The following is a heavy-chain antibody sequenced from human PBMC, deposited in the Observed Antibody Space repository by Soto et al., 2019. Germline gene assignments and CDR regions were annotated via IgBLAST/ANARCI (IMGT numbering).Heavy chain of an antibody. CDR1: GGTFSSYA. V-gene: IGHV1-69*13. CDR3: ATFPGGNERYFDY. CDR2: IIPIFGTA. Sequence: AASVKVSCKASGGTFSSYAISWVRQAPGQGLEWMGGIIPIFGTANYAQKFQGRVTITADESTSTAYMELSSLRSEDTAVYYCATFPGGNERYFDYWGQGTLVTVSS. J-gene: IGHJ4*02. D-gene: IGHD2-15*01.